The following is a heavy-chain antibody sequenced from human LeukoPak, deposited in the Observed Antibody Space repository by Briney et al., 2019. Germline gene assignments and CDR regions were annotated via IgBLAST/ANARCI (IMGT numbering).Heavy chain of an antibody. V-gene: IGHV1-46*03. Sequence: ASVKVSCKASGYTFTSYYMHWVRPAPGQGLEWMGIINPSGGSTSYAQKFQGRVTMTRDTATSTVYMELSSLRSEDTAVYYCARETDIVVVPAASERWFDPWGQGTLVTVSS. D-gene: IGHD2-2*01. CDR1: GYTFTSYY. CDR2: INPSGGST. CDR3: ARETDIVVVPAASERWFDP. J-gene: IGHJ5*02.